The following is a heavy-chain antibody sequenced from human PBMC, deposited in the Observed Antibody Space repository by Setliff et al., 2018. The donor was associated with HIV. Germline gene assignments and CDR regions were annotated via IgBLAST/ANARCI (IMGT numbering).Heavy chain of an antibody. J-gene: IGHJ5*02. CDR3: ARVLSGLNYFDP. V-gene: IGHV1-69*13. D-gene: IGHD1-7*01. CDR2: IIPMFGTP. Sequence: ASVKVSCKASGGTFSNYAVSWVRQAPGQGLEWMGGIIPMFGTPNYAQKFQGRVTITADESTSTAYMELSSLRSEDTAVYYCARVLSGLNYFDPWGQGTLVTVSS. CDR1: GGTFSNYA.